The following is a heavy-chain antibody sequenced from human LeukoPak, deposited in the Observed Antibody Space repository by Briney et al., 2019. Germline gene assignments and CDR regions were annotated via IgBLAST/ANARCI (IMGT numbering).Heavy chain of an antibody. D-gene: IGHD3-10*01. V-gene: IGHV3-20*04. CDR2: INRNGDST. CDR1: GFTFDDYG. CDR3: ARCGRGRVLWFGELANFDY. J-gene: IGHJ4*02. Sequence: PGGSLRLSCAASGFTFDDYGMSWVRQAPGKGLEWVSGINRNGDSTGYADSVEGRFTISRDNAKNSLYLQMDSLRAEDTALYYCARCGRGRVLWFGELANFDYWGQGTLVTVSS.